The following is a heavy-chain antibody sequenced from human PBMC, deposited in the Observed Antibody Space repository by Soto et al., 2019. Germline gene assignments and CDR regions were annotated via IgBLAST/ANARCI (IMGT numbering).Heavy chain of an antibody. CDR1: GDSNSSYY. CDR2: IHYSGST. D-gene: IGHD4-17*01. CDR3: ARCHDYGAYEIDY. V-gene: IGHV4-59*08. Sequence: SETLSLTCTVSGDSNSSYYWGWIRQPPGKGLEWIGYIHYSGSTNYNPSLKSRVTVSLDTSKNQFSLSLSSVTAADTAIYYCARCHDYGAYEIDYWGQGALVTVSS. J-gene: IGHJ4*02.